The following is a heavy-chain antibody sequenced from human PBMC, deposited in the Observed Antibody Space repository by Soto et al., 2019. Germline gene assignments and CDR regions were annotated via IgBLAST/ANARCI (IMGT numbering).Heavy chain of an antibody. Sequence: GGSLRLSCAGSGFTFSSYWMHWVRQVPGKGLVWVSLINSDGSSTRYADSVKGRFTISRDNAKNTLHLQMNSLRAEDTAVYYCARGSQLYYFYGMDVWGQGTTVTVSS. CDR3: ARGSQLYYFYGMDV. V-gene: IGHV3-74*01. CDR2: INSDGSST. J-gene: IGHJ6*02. D-gene: IGHD1-1*01. CDR1: GFTFSSYW.